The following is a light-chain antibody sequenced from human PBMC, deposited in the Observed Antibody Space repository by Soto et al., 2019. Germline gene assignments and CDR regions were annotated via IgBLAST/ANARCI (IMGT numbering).Light chain of an antibody. J-gene: IGLJ3*02. CDR2: EVS. Sequence: QSALTQPASVSGSPGQSITISCTGTSSDIGLYNYVSWYQQHPGKAPKLMIYEVSNRPSGVSSRFSGSKSGNTASLTISGLQAEDEADYHCASYARSTTLVVFGGGTKLTVL. CDR1: SSDIGLYNY. CDR3: ASYARSTTLVV. V-gene: IGLV2-14*01.